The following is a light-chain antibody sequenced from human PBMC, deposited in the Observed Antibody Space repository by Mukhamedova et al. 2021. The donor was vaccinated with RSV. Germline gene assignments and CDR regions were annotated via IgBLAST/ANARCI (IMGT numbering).Light chain of an antibody. CDR3: QQRMNWPPALT. J-gene: IGKJ4*01. Sequence: APRLLIYHASNRAAGIPDRFSGSGSGTDFTLTISRLEPEDFAIYYCQQRMNWPPALTFGG. CDR2: HAS. V-gene: IGKV3-11*01.